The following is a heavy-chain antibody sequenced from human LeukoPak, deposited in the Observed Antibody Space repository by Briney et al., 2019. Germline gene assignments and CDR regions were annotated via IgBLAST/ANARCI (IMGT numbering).Heavy chain of an antibody. Sequence: SETPSLTCTVSGGSISSSYWTWIRQPAGRGLEWIGRISLSGSTNYNPSLKSRVTMSVDTSQNQFSLKLSSVTAADTAVYYCAGRYSGYADYWGQGTLVTVSS. V-gene: IGHV4-4*07. CDR2: ISLSGST. J-gene: IGHJ4*02. CDR3: AGRYSGYADY. D-gene: IGHD5-12*01. CDR1: GGSISSSY.